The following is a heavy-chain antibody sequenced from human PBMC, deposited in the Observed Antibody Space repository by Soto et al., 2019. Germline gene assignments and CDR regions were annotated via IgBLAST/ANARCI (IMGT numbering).Heavy chain of an antibody. V-gene: IGHV3-74*01. Sequence: PGGSLRLSCAASGFTYSSYWMHWFRQAPGKGLVWVSRINSDGSSTTYADSVKGRFTISRDNAKNTLYLQMNSLRAEDTAIYYSARDPSYYGSGSYYYFDHWGQGTPVTVSS. CDR2: INSDGSST. D-gene: IGHD3-10*01. CDR1: GFTYSSYW. J-gene: IGHJ4*02. CDR3: ARDPSYYGSGSYYYFDH.